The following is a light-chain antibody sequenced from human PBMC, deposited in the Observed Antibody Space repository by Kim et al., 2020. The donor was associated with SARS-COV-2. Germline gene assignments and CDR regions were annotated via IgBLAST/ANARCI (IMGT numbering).Light chain of an antibody. CDR3: AAWDDSLNGWV. V-gene: IGLV1-36*01. J-gene: IGLJ3*02. CDR1: TSNIGNNA. Sequence: QSVLTQAPSVSEAPRQRVTISCSGSTSNIGNNAVNWYQQLPGKAPKLLIYYDDLLPSGVSDRFSGSKSDTSASLAISGLQSEDEADYYCAAWDDSLNGWVFGGVTKVTVL. CDR2: YDD.